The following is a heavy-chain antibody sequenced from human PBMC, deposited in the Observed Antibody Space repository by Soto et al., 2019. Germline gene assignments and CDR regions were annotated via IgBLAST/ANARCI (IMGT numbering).Heavy chain of an antibody. J-gene: IGHJ4*02. D-gene: IGHD3-16*01. Sequence: QVQLQESGPGLVKPSETLSLTCTVSGGSITSNYWSWIRQPPGKGLEWIGYIHYSGRTNYNPSLRSPATISVDTSKTQFFLRLNSATAADTAVYYCARTAAGGGYWGQGTLVTVSS. V-gene: IGHV4-59*01. CDR3: ARTAAGGGY. CDR1: GGSITSNY. CDR2: IHYSGRT.